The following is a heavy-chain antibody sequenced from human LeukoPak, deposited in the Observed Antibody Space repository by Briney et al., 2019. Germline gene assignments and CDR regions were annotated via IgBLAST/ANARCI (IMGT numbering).Heavy chain of an antibody. J-gene: IGHJ5*02. CDR2: IYHSGST. D-gene: IGHD2-2*01. CDR3: ARVVSVVVPAARPREDNWLDP. V-gene: IGHV4-30-2*01. CDR1: GGSISSGGYS. Sequence: PSETLSLTCAVSGGSISSGGYSWSWIRQPPGKGLEWIGYIYHSGSTYYNPSLKSRVTISVDRSKNQFSLKLSSVTAADTAVYYCARVVSVVVPAARPREDNWLDPWGQGTLVTVSS.